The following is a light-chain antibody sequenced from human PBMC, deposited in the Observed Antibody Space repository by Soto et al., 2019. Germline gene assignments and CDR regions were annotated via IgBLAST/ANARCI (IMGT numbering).Light chain of an antibody. CDR3: CSFTSSSTRV. Sequence: QSALTQPASVSGSPGQSITIPCTGTSSDIGAYTYVSWYQHHPGKVPKLMIYDVTNRPSGVSPRFSGSKSGNTASLTISGLQAEDEADYYCCSFTSSSTRVFGRGTKLTVL. CDR1: SSDIGAYTY. CDR2: DVT. J-gene: IGLJ2*01. V-gene: IGLV2-14*03.